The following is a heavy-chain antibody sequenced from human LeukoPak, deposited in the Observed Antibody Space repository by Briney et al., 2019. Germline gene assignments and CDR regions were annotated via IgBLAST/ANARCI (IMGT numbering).Heavy chain of an antibody. CDR3: GREGGSPIQGGFDY. CDR2: IYYSGST. CDR1: GGSVSSGRYY. V-gene: IGHV4-61*01. D-gene: IGHD3-16*01. J-gene: IGHJ4*02. Sequence: SETLSLTCTVSGGSVSSGRYYWSWIRQPPGKGLEWIGYIYYSGSTNYNPSLKSRVTISVDTSKNQFSLKLSSVTAADTAVYYLGREGGSPIQGGFDYGAREPLVPFS.